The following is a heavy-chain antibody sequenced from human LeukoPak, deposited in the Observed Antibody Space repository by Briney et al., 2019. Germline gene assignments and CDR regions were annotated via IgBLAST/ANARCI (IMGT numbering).Heavy chain of an antibody. D-gene: IGHD3-3*01. CDR3: ARGFITIFGVVMSRGMDV. J-gene: IGHJ6*02. Sequence: PSETLSLTCTVSGGSISSSSYYWGWIRQPPGKGLEWIGSIYYSGSTNYNPSLKSRVTISVDTSKNQFSLKLSSVTAADTAVYYCARGFITIFGVVMSRGMDVWGQGTTVTVSS. CDR2: IYYSGST. CDR1: GGSISSSSYY. V-gene: IGHV4-39*07.